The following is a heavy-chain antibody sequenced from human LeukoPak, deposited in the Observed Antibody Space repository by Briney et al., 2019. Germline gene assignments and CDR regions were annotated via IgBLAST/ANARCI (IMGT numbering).Heavy chain of an antibody. V-gene: IGHV3-23*01. D-gene: IGHD1-26*01. CDR3: AKDAGYDVGATDY. CDR1: GFTFSTYA. Sequence: PGGSLRLSCAASGFTFSTYAMSWVRQAPGKGLEWVSTITISGVRTYYADSVKGRFTISRDNSKNTLYLQMNGLRAEDTAVYYCAKDAGYDVGATDYWGQGTLVTVSS. J-gene: IGHJ4*02. CDR2: ITISGVRT.